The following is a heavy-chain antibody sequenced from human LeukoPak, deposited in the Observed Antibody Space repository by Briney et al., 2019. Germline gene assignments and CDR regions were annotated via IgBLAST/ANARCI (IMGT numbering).Heavy chain of an antibody. CDR1: GFTFSRFA. CDR3: ATYRRGYHDSSESYYFDY. D-gene: IGHD3-22*01. J-gene: IGHJ4*02. V-gene: IGHV3-23*01. Sequence: GGSLRLSCAASGFTFSRFAMSWVRQAPGKGLEWVSGISGSGDTTYYADSVKGRFTISRDNSKNTLYLQMNGLRAEDTAVYYCATYRRGYHDSSESYYFDYWGQGTLVTVSS. CDR2: ISGSGDTT.